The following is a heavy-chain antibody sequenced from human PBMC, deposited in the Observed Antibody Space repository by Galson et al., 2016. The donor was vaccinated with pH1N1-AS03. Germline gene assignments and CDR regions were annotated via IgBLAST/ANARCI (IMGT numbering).Heavy chain of an antibody. J-gene: IGHJ6*02. CDR2: IHPGGDT. CDR1: GFTFSTLW. CDR3: AGDEGFANGINV. V-gene: IGHV3-66*02. D-gene: IGHD3-3*01. Sequence: SLRLSCAASGFTFSTLWMTWVRQAPGKGLEWVSVIHPGGDTYNADSVKGRFTISRDNFENMVYLQMNSLRPEDTAVYYCAGDEGFANGINVWGQGTTVTVSS.